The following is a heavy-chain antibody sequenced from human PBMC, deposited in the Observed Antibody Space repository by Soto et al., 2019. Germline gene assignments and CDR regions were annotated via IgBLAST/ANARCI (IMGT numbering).Heavy chain of an antibody. CDR2: ISGSGGST. D-gene: IGHD2-8*01. Sequence: EVQLLESGGGLVQPGGSLRLSCAASGFTFSSYAMSWVRQAPGKGLEWVSAISGSGGSTYYADSVKGRFTISRDNSKNTLYLQMNSRRAEDTSVYYCEKDLCGGWDGVCSMEKWYYYYMDVWGKGTTVTVYS. CDR3: EKDLCGGWDGVCSMEKWYYYYMDV. J-gene: IGHJ6*03. CDR1: GFTFSSYA. V-gene: IGHV3-23*01.